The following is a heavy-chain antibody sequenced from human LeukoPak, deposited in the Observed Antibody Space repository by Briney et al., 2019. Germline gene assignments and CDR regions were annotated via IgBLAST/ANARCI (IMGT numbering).Heavy chain of an antibody. D-gene: IGHD1-26*01. J-gene: IGHJ6*02. V-gene: IGHV3-23*01. CDR1: GFTFSSYA. CDR2: ISGSGGST. Sequence: PGGSLRLSCAASGFTFSSYAMSWVRQAPGKGLEWVSAISGSGGSTYYADSVKGRFTIPRDNSKNTLYLQMNSLRAEDTAVYYCAKDHLWELDGMDVWGQGTTVTVSS. CDR3: AKDHLWELDGMDV.